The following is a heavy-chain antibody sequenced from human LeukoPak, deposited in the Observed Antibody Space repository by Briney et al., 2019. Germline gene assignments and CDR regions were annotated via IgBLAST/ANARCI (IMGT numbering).Heavy chain of an antibody. CDR2: IIPIFGTA. J-gene: IGHJ4*02. CDR3: ARGGGTYQLLYTGDY. Sequence: SVKVSCKASGGTFSSYAISWVRQAPGQGLEWMGGIIPIFGTANYAQKFQGRVTITTDESTSTAYMELSSLRSEDTAVYYCARGGGTYQLLYTGDYWGQGTLVTVSS. D-gene: IGHD2-2*02. V-gene: IGHV1-69*05. CDR1: GGTFSSYA.